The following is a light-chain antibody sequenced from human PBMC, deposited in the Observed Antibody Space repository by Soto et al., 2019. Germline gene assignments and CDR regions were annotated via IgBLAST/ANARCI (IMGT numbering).Light chain of an antibody. CDR3: MQSTQLPPT. V-gene: IGKV2-28*01. Sequence: DIVITQSPLSVPVTPGDPASISCLSSQSLLHSNGYNYLDWYLQKPGQSPQLLIYLGSNRASGVPDRFSGSGSGTDFTLEISRVETDDVGIYYCMQSTQLPPTFGQGTRLEIK. CDR2: LGS. CDR1: QSLLHSNGYNY. J-gene: IGKJ5*01.